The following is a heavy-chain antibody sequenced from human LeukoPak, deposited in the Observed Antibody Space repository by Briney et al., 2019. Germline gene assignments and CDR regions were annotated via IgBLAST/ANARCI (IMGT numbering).Heavy chain of an antibody. J-gene: IGHJ4*02. CDR2: IWYDGSKK. D-gene: IGHD3-10*01. V-gene: IGHV3-33*01. Sequence: GRSLRLSCAASGFTFSSYGMHWVRQAPGKGLEGVAVIWYDGSKKYYADSVKGRFTISRDNSKNTLYLQMNSLRAEDTAVYYCARGLWFGELFPETSFDYWGQGTLVTVSS. CDR3: ARGLWFGELFPETSFDY. CDR1: GFTFSSYG.